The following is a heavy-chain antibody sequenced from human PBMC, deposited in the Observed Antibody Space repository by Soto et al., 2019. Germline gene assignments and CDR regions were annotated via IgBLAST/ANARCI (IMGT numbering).Heavy chain of an antibody. Sequence: EVQLVESGGGLVQPGGSLTLSCAASGFTFSSFWMTWVRQAPGKGLEWVANIKQDGSAKNYVDSVEGRFTVSRDNAKNSLYLQMNSQRVEDTAVYYCVRSQSAAYHAWGQGTMVIVSS. CDR3: VRSQSAAYHA. D-gene: IGHD3-3*01. CDR1: GFTFSSFW. V-gene: IGHV3-7*01. CDR2: IKQDGSAK. J-gene: IGHJ3*01.